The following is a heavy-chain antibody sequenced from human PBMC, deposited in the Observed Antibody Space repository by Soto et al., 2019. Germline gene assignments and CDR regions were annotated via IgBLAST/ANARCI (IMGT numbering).Heavy chain of an antibody. Sequence: QVQLVQSGGEVKRPGASVKVSCKTSGYTFSNYGITWVRQAPGQPLEWLGGISLYSDGTNYAQKFQGRVSMTTDTSTTTAYMELRSLRYDDTAVYYCARERYVGYCITTTCPKPFYYYAMDVWGQGTTVTVSS. V-gene: IGHV1-18*01. J-gene: IGHJ6*02. CDR3: ARERYVGYCITTTCPKPFYYYAMDV. CDR2: ISLYSDGT. D-gene: IGHD2-2*01. CDR1: GYTFSNYG.